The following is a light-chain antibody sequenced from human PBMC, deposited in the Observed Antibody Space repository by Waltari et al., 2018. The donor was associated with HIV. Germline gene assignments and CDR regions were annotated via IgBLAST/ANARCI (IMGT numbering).Light chain of an antibody. V-gene: IGLV1-40*01. J-gene: IGLJ2*01. CDR2: DNN. Sequence: QSALTQPPSVSGAPGPSVTIPCSGSNSNIGAGFDVHWYQQVPGTAPRLLSYDNNNRPSGVPARFSGSKSGTSASLAINGLQSEDEADYYCQSYDSRLSGSVVFGGGTKVTVL. CDR1: NSNIGAGFD. CDR3: QSYDSRLSGSVV.